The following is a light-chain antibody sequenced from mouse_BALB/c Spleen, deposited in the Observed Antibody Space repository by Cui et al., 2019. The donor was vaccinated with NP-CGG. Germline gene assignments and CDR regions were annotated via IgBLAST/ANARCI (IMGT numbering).Light chain of an antibody. CDR2: YTS. J-gene: IGKJ4*01. CDR3: QQFYSFPIFT. V-gene: IGKV4-50*01. CDR1: SSINY. Sequence: ENVLTQSPATMSASLGEKVTMSCRANSSINYIYWYQQKSDASPKLWIYYTSNLAPGVPARFSGSGSGNSYSLTISSMEGEDAATYYCQQFYSFPIFTFGSGTKLEIK.